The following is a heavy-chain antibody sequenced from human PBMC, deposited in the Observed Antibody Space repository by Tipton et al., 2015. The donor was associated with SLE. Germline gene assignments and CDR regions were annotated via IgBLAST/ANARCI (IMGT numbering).Heavy chain of an antibody. D-gene: IGHD3-10*01. J-gene: IGHJ6*03. CDR1: GGSISRSNYY. Sequence: TLSLTCTVSGGSISRSNYYWGWIRRPPGRGLEWIGTISYSGNTYYNPSLKSRLTISVDTSKNQVSLKLSSVTAADTAVYYCARGNYASESYYRLYMDVWGKGTTVTVSS. CDR3: ARGNYASESYYRLYMDV. CDR2: ISYSGNT. V-gene: IGHV4-39*07.